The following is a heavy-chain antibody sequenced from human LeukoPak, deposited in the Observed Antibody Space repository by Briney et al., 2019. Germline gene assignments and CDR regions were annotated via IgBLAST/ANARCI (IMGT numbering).Heavy chain of an antibody. CDR1: GGSISSGGYS. CDR3: ASSGGTRSNWFDP. V-gene: IGHV4-30-4*07. J-gene: IGHJ5*02. Sequence: PSQTLSLTCAVSGGSISSGGYSWSWIRQPPGKGLEWIGYIYYSGSTYYNPSLKSRVTISVDTSKNQFSLKLSSVTAADTAVYYCASSGGTRSNWFDPWGQGTLVTVSS. CDR2: IYYSGST. D-gene: IGHD2-8*01.